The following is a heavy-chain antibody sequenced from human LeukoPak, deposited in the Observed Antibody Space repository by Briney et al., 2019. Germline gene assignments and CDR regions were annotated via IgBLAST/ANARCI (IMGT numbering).Heavy chain of an antibody. CDR1: GYSISSGYY. CDR2: IYHSGST. J-gene: IGHJ4*02. Sequence: SETLSLTCAVSGYSISSGYYWGWIRQPPGKGLEWIGSIYHSGSTYYNPSLKSRVTISVDTSKNQFSLKLTSLTAVDTAVYYCAREDYGDYEMGLWGQGTLVTVSS. CDR3: AREDYGDYEMGL. V-gene: IGHV4-38-2*02. D-gene: IGHD4-17*01.